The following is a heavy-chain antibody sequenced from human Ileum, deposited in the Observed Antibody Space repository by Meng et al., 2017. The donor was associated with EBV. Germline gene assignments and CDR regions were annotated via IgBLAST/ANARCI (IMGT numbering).Heavy chain of an antibody. CDR1: GYTFINYA. J-gene: IGHJ4*02. CDR3: ARVAPSGYRYFDY. V-gene: IGHV7-4-1*02. CDR2: INTNTGNP. Sequence: QVQLVQSGSELKKPGASVTVSCKASGYTFINYAMNWVRQAPGQWLEWMGWINTNTGNPTYAQGFTQRFVFSLDTSFRTAYLQISSLKAEDTAVYYCARVAPSGYRYFDYWGQGTLVTVSS. D-gene: IGHD3-3*01.